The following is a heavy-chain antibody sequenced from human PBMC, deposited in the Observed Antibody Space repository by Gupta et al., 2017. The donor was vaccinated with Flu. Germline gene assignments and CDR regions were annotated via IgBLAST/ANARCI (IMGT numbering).Heavy chain of an antibody. D-gene: IGHD5-24*01. CDR2: INGGNSNT. V-gene: IGHV1-3*01. J-gene: IGHJ4*02. CDR3: ARDNLAERYFEY. CDR1: GHTVITYA. Sequence: QVQLVQSGAEVKKPGASVKVSCKASGHTVITYAMHWVRQAPGQGLEWMGRINGGNSNTKYSQKFQGRVTITRDTSASTAYMELSSLRPEDTAVYYCARDNLAERYFEYWGQGTLVIVSS.